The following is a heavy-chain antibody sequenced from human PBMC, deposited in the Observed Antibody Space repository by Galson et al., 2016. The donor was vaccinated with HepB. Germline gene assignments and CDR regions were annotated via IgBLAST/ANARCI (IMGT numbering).Heavy chain of an antibody. CDR1: GGSVTSGSYY. CDR2: IYYTGST. Sequence: SLTCNVSGGSVTSGSYYWSWTRQPPGKGLEWIGYIYYTGSTNYNPSLKSRVTISADTSKNQFSLKVNSVTAADTAFYSCARAGVGGYPAQSSPRLAYWGPGTLVTVSS. D-gene: IGHD5-12*01. J-gene: IGHJ4*02. V-gene: IGHV4-61*01. CDR3: ARAGVGGYPAQSSPRLAY.